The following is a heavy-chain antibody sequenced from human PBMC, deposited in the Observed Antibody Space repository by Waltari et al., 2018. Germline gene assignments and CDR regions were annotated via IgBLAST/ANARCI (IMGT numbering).Heavy chain of an antibody. CDR1: GYSISNNYY. CDR3: ARGGYHPANFDF. D-gene: IGHD2-15*01. J-gene: IGHJ4*02. V-gene: IGHV4-38-2*01. CDR2: IHHTGTT. Sequence: QMHLQESGPGLVKPSETLSLTCALSGYSISNNYYWAWIRQSPEKGLEWMGAIHHTGTTYYTPSLNSRITMSVDTPNNQFSLKLNSVTAADTAVYYCARGGYHPANFDFWGQGILVTVSS.